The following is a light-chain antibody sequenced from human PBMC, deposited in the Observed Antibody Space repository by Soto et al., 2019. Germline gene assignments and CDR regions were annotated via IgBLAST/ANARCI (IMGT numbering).Light chain of an antibody. Sequence: QSALTQPPSVSGAPGQRVTISCTGSSSNIGAGYDVHWYQQLPGPAPKLLIYGNNNRPSGVPDRFSGSKSGTSASLAITGLQAEDEADYYCQSYDNRLSGYVFGTGTKLTVL. CDR3: QSYDNRLSGYV. CDR2: GNN. CDR1: SSNIGAGYD. V-gene: IGLV1-40*01. J-gene: IGLJ1*01.